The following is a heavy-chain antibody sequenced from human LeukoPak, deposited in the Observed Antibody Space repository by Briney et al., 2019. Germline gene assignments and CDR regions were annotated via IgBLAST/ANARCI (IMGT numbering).Heavy chain of an antibody. J-gene: IGHJ3*02. CDR2: IKQDGSEK. CDR3: ARVSWNDAFDI. CDR1: GFTFSSYW. V-gene: IGHV3-7*04. D-gene: IGHD1-1*01. Sequence: GGPLRLSCAASGFTFSSYWMSWVRQAPGKRLEWVANIKQDGSEKYYVDSVKGRFTISRDNAKNSLYLQMNSLRAEDTAVYYCARVSWNDAFDIWGQGTMVTVSS.